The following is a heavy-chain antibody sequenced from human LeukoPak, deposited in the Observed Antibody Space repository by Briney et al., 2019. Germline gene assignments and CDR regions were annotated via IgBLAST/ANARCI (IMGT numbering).Heavy chain of an antibody. Sequence: PSETLSLTCAVYGGSFSGYYWSWIRQPPGKGLEWIGEINHSGSTNYNLSLKSRVTISVDTSKNQFSLKLSSVTAADTAVYYCARGTSSSLEYNWFDPWGQGTLVTVSS. CDR3: ARGTSSSLEYNWFDP. J-gene: IGHJ5*02. CDR1: GGSFSGYY. V-gene: IGHV4-34*01. CDR2: INHSGST. D-gene: IGHD6-13*01.